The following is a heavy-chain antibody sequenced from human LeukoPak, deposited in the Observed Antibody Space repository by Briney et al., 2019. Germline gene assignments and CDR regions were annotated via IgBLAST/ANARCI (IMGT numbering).Heavy chain of an antibody. V-gene: IGHV4-59*01. CDR2: IYYSGST. D-gene: IGHD4-17*01. Sequence: SETLSLTCTVSGGSISSYCWSWIRQPPGKGLEWIGYIYYSGSTNYNPSLKSRVTISVDTSKNQFSLKLSSVTAADTAVYYCARTDYGDYGGYFDYWGQGTLVTVSS. CDR3: ARTDYGDYGGYFDY. CDR1: GGSISSYC. J-gene: IGHJ4*02.